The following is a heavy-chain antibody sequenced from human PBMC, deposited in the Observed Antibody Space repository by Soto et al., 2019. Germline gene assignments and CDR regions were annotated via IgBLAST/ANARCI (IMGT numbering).Heavy chain of an antibody. V-gene: IGHV1-2*04. CDR3: ARGDSTDCSNGVCSFFYNHDMDV. CDR2: INPKSGGT. J-gene: IGHJ6*02. Sequence: QVQLVQSGAEVKKPGASVKVSCKASGYSFTDYHIHWVRQAPGQGLEWLGRINPKSGGTSTAQKFQGWVTIPTDTSISTASMELTRLTSDDTAIYYCARGDSTDCSNGVCSFFYNHDMDVWGQGTTVTVSS. CDR1: GYSFTDYH. D-gene: IGHD2-8*01.